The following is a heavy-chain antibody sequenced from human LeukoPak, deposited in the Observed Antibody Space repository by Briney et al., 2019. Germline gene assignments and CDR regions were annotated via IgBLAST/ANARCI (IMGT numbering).Heavy chain of an antibody. Sequence: GGSLRLSCAASGFTFSYYWMLWVRQAPGKGLVWVSRINTDGSSSSYADSVKGRFTISRDNAKNTLYLQMDSLRAEDTAVYYCASTTISQYYYYYYMDVWGKGTTVTVSS. CDR3: ASTTISQYYYYYYMDV. V-gene: IGHV3-74*01. D-gene: IGHD3-3*01. J-gene: IGHJ6*03. CDR2: INTDGSSS. CDR1: GFTFSYYW.